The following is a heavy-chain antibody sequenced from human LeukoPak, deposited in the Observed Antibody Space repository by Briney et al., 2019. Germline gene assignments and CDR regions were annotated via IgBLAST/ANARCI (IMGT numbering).Heavy chain of an antibody. Sequence: SETLSLTCTVSGGSVSSGSNYWSWIRQPPGKGLEWIGEIYQTGSTNYNPSLKSRVIISVDKSNNQFSLKLSSVTAADTAVYYCARTYTYGRISWGQGTLVTVSS. V-gene: IGHV4-61*01. J-gene: IGHJ5*02. CDR3: ARTYTYGRIS. D-gene: IGHD2-8*01. CDR2: IYQTGST. CDR1: GGSVSSGSNY.